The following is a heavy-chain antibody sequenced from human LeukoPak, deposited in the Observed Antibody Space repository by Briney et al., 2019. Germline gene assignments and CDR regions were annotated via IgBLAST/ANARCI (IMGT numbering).Heavy chain of an antibody. D-gene: IGHD1-1*01. J-gene: IGHJ6*02. CDR3: ARTTSTGRRPYYYNGMDV. CDR1: GGSISSYY. CDR2: IYYSGST. Sequence: SETLSLTCTVSGGSISSYYWSWIRQPPGKGLEWIGYIYYSGSTNYNPSLKSRVTISVDTSKNQFSLKLSSVTAADTAVYYCARTTSTGRRPYYYNGMDVWGQGTTVTVSS. V-gene: IGHV4-59*08.